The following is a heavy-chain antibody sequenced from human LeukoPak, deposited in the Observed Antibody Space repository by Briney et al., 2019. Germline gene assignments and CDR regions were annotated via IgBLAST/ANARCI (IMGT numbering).Heavy chain of an antibody. D-gene: IGHD6-13*01. CDR2: ISWNSGSI. Sequence: PGGSLRLSCAASGFTFDDYAMHWVRQAPGKGLEWVSGISWNSGSIGYADSVKGRFTISRDNAKNSLYLQMNSLRAEDTALYYCAKVHTVDQQLPQDWYFDLWGRGTLVTVSS. CDR1: GFTFDDYA. V-gene: IGHV3-9*01. CDR3: AKVHTVDQQLPQDWYFDL. J-gene: IGHJ2*01.